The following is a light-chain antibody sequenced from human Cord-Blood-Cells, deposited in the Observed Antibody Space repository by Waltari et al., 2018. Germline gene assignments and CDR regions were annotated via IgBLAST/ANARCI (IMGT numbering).Light chain of an antibody. CDR3: QQSYSTPIT. CDR2: AAS. V-gene: IGKV1-39*01. J-gene: IGKJ5*01. Sequence: DIQMTQSPSSLSASVGDRVTITCRASQSISSYLNWYQQKPGKATKLLIYAASSLQSGVPSRFSGSGSVTDFTLTISSLQPEDFATYFCQQSYSTPITFGQGTRLEIK. CDR1: QSISSY.